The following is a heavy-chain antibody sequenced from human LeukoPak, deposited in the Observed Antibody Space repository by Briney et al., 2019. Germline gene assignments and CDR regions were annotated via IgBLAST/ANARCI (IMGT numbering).Heavy chain of an antibody. Sequence: SETLSLTCAVYGGSFSGYYWSWIRQPPGKGLERIGEINHSGSTNYNPSLKSRVTISVDTSKNQFSLKLSSVTAADTAVYYCARSPRLGDILTGYYSDYWGQRTLVTVSS. D-gene: IGHD3-9*01. V-gene: IGHV4-34*01. CDR3: ARSPRLGDILTGYYSDY. CDR2: INHSGST. J-gene: IGHJ4*02. CDR1: GGSFSGYY.